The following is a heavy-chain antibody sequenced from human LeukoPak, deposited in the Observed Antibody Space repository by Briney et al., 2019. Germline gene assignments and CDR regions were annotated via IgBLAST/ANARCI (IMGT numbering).Heavy chain of an antibody. CDR3: AKGILPAYSSSWYYFDY. V-gene: IGHV3-23*01. J-gene: IGHJ4*02. Sequence: QTGGSLRLSCAASGFTFSSYAMSWVRQAPGKGLEWVSAISGSGGSTYYADSVKGRFTISRDNSKNTLYLQMNSLRAEDTAVYYCAKGILPAYSSSWYYFDYWGQGTLVTVSS. CDR1: GFTFSSYA. D-gene: IGHD6-13*01. CDR2: ISGSGGST.